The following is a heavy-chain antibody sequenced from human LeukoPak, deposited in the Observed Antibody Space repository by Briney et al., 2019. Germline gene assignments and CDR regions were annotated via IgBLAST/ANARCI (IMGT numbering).Heavy chain of an antibody. V-gene: IGHV4-31*03. D-gene: IGHD3-22*01. Sequence: SQTLSLTCTVSGGSISSGGYYWSWIRQHPGKGLEWIGYIYCSGSTYYNPSLKSRVTISVDTSKNQFSLKLSSVTAADTAVYYCARDLADSSGYPPDAFDIWGQGTMVTVSS. J-gene: IGHJ3*02. CDR3: ARDLADSSGYPPDAFDI. CDR1: GGSISSGGYY. CDR2: IYCSGST.